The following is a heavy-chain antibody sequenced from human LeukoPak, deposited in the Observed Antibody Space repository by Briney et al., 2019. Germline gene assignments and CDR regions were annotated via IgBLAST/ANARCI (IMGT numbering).Heavy chain of an antibody. CDR3: AKVISPSYYYDSSGYSV. J-gene: IGHJ4*02. CDR2: ISGSGGST. D-gene: IGHD3-22*01. V-gene: IGHV3-23*01. CDR1: GFTFSSYA. Sequence: PGGSLRLSCAASGFTFSSYAMSWVRQAPGKGLEWVSAISGSGGSTYYADSVKGRFTISRDNSKSTLYLQMNSLRAEDTAVYYCAKVISPSYYYDSSGYSVWGQGTLVTVSS.